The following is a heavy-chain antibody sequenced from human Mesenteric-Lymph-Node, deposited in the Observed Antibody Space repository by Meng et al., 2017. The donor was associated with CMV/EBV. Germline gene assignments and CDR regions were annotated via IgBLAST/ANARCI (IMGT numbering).Heavy chain of an antibody. D-gene: IGHD3-3*01. V-gene: IGHV3-9*01. Sequence: GGSLRLSCAASGFTFDACAMHWVRQTPGKGLEWVLGINSNRDIIGYADSVKGRFTISRDNAKNSLYLQMNSLRPEDTALYYCAKDIGAYDFRRRGGYYYGMDVWGQGTTVTVSS. CDR3: AKDIGAYDFRRRGGYYYGMDV. J-gene: IGHJ6*02. CDR1: GFTFDACA. CDR2: INSNRDII.